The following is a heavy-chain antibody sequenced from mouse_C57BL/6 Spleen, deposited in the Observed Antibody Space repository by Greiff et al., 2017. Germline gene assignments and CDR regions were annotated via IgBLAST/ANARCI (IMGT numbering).Heavy chain of an antibody. D-gene: IGHD3-2*02. CDR1: GYTFTSYG. CDR2: IYPRSGNT. J-gene: IGHJ3*01. CDR3: ASDSSGYPFAY. V-gene: IGHV1-81*01. Sequence: QVQLQQSGAELARPGASVKLSCKASGYTFTSYGISWVKQRTGQGLEWIGEIYPRSGNTYYNEKFKGKATLTADKSSSTAYMELRSLTSEDSAVYFCASDSSGYPFAYWGQGTLVTVSA.